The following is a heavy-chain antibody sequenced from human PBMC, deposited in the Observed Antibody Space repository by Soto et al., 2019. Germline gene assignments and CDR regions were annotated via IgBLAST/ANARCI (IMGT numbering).Heavy chain of an antibody. CDR1: CYTFTTYG. D-gene: IGHD4-4*01. V-gene: IGHV1-18*04. J-gene: IGHJ4*02. Sequence: QVQLVQSGAEMKKPGASVKVSCKASCYTFTTYGISWVRQAPGQGLEWMGWISAYNGNTHYAQKLQGRVTMTTDTSTSTAYVELRSLRSDDTAVYYCAREHLPYTHYSFEYRGQGTVVNVSS. CDR2: ISAYNGNT. CDR3: AREHLPYTHYSFEY.